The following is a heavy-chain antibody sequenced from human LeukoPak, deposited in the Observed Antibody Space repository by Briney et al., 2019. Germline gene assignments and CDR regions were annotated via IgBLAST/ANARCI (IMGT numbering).Heavy chain of an antibody. J-gene: IGHJ4*02. V-gene: IGHV1-2*02. D-gene: IGHD3-22*01. CDR3: ARAQTYYDSSGYYYAN. Sequence: GASVKVSCTASGYTFTGYYMHWVRQAPGQGLEWMGWINPNSGGTNYAQKFQGRVTMTRDTSISTAYMELSRLRSDDTAVYYCARAQTYYDSSGYYYANWGQGTLVTVSS. CDR2: INPNSGGT. CDR1: GYTFTGYY.